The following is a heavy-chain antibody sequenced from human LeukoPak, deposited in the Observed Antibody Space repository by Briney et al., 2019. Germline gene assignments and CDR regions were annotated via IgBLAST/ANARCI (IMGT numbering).Heavy chain of an antibody. CDR2: MNPNSGNT. Sequence: ASVKVSCKASGYTFTSYDINWVRQATGQGLEWMGWMNPNSGNTGYAQKFQGRVTMTTDTSTSTAYMELRSLRSDDTAVYYCARWLVAAQTFDYWGQETLVTVSS. J-gene: IGHJ4*02. D-gene: IGHD2-15*01. CDR1: GYTFTSYD. CDR3: ARWLVAAQTFDY. V-gene: IGHV1-8*01.